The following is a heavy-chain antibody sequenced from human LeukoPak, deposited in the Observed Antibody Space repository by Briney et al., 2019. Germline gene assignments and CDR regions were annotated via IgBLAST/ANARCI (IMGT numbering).Heavy chain of an antibody. V-gene: IGHV4-39*07. D-gene: IGHD1-26*01. J-gene: IGHJ3*02. CDR2: IYYSGST. CDR3: AREVGAPDAFDI. Sequence: SETLSLTCTVSGGSISSSSYYWGWIRQPPGKGLEWIGSIYYSGSTYYNPSLKSRVTISVDTSKNQFSLKLSSVTAADTAVYYCAREVGAPDAFDIWGQGTMVTVSS. CDR1: GGSISSSSYY.